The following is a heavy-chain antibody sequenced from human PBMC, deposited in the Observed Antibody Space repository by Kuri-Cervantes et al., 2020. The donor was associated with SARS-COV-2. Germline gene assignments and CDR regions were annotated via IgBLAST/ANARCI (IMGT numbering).Heavy chain of an antibody. CDR2: IYYSGST. J-gene: IGHJ4*02. CDR1: GGSISSSSYY. D-gene: IGHD3-10*01. CDR3: ARQSFMVRGGYFDY. V-gene: IGHV4-39*01. Sequence: GSLRLSCTVSGGSISSSSYYWGWIRQPPGKGLEWIGSIYYSGSTYYNPSLKSRVTISVDTSKNQFSLKLSSVTAADTAVYYCARQSFMVRGGYFDYWGQGTLVTVSS.